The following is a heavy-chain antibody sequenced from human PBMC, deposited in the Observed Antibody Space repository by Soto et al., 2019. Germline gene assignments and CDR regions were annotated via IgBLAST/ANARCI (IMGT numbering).Heavy chain of an antibody. J-gene: IGHJ4*02. D-gene: IGHD2-21*01. Sequence: QVILVQSGAEVKKPGSSVKVSCKSSGGTFSSYPISWVRQAPGQGLEWMGVIIPFSATSNYAQKFQGRVTITADESTSTAYMELSSLRTGDTAVYYCARVGDGSSQLLDCWGQGTLVTVSS. CDR3: ARVGDGSSQLLDC. CDR1: GGTFSSYP. V-gene: IGHV1-69*01. CDR2: IIPFSATS.